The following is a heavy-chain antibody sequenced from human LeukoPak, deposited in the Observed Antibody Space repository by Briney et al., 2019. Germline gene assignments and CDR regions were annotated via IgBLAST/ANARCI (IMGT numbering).Heavy chain of an antibody. Sequence: GGSLRLSCATSGFIFTNYEMNWVRQAPGKGPEWVSYISSSGSTMYYADSVLGRFTKSRDDAKNSVSLQMNSLRAEDTAVYYCARDSLAYFDYWGQGILVTVSS. V-gene: IGHV3-48*03. CDR2: ISSSGSTM. J-gene: IGHJ4*02. CDR1: GFIFTNYE. D-gene: IGHD2-2*01. CDR3: ARDSLAYFDY.